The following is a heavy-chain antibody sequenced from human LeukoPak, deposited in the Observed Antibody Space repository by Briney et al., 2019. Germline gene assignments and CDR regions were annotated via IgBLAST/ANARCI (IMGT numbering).Heavy chain of an antibody. CDR1: GYTFTSYG. V-gene: IGHV1-18*01. D-gene: IGHD3-10*01. CDR2: ISAYNGNT. Sequence: ASVKVSCKASGYTFTSYGISWVRQAPGQGLEWMGWISAYNGNTNYAQKLQGRVTMTTDTSTGTAYMELRSLRSDDTAVYYCARWGWFGEIRYYFDYWGQGTLVTVSS. CDR3: ARWGWFGEIRYYFDY. J-gene: IGHJ4*02.